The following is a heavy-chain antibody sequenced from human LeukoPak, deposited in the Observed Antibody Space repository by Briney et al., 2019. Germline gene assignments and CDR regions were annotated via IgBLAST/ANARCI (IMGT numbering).Heavy chain of an antibody. CDR3: ARAAYYSSGWPLDY. Sequence: ASVKVSCRASGYTFTSYDINWVRQATGQGLGWMGWMNPNSGNTGYAQKFQGRVTMTRNTSISTAYMELSSLRSEDTAVYYCARAAYYSSGWPLDYWGQGTLVTVSS. CDR1: GYTFTSYD. CDR2: MNPNSGNT. J-gene: IGHJ4*02. D-gene: IGHD6-19*01. V-gene: IGHV1-8*01.